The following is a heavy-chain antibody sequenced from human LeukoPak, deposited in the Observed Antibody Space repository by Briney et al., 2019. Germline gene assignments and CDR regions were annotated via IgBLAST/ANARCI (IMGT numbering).Heavy chain of an antibody. V-gene: IGHV3-30*02. CDR2: IRYDGSNK. CDR3: AKDGNYYDSSGYGDY. CDR1: GFTFSSYG. J-gene: IGHJ4*02. Sequence: GGSLRLSCAASGFTFSSYGMHWVRQAPGKGLEWVAFIRYDGSNKYYADSVKGQFTISRDNSKNTLYLQMNSLRAEDTAVYYCAKDGNYYDSSGYGDYWGQGTLVTASS. D-gene: IGHD3-22*01.